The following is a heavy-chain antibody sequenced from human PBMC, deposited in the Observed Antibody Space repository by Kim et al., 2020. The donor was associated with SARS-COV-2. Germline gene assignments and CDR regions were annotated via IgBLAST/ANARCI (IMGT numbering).Heavy chain of an antibody. CDR3: ARGSRMIDK. Sequence: GGSLRLSCAASGFTFSDFYMSCFRQAPGKGLEWVSYISGSGSSTNYADSVKGRFTISRDNAKNTLYLQMNSLRTEDTAVYYCARGSRMIDKWGQGTLVAVSS. V-gene: IGHV3-11*03. J-gene: IGHJ4*02. CDR1: GFTFSDFY. D-gene: IGHD2-8*01. CDR2: ISGSGSST.